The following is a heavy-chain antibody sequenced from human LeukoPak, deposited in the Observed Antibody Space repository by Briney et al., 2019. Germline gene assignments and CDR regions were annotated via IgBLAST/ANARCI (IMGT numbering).Heavy chain of an antibody. CDR2: INHSGST. CDR1: GGSISSSSYY. CDR3: ARGIIAFDI. J-gene: IGHJ3*02. V-gene: IGHV4-39*07. Sequence: SETLSLTCTVSGGSISSSSYYWSWIRQPPGKGLEWMGEINHSGSTNYNPSLKSRVTISVDTPKNQFSLKLSSVTAADTAVYYCARGIIAFDIWGQGTMVTVSS. D-gene: IGHD2-21*01.